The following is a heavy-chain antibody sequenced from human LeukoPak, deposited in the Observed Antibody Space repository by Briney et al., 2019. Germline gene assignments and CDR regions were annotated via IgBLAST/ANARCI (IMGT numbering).Heavy chain of an antibody. CDR3: ARAPYSSGWADY. V-gene: IGHV1-8*01. D-gene: IGHD6-19*01. CDR2: MNPNSGNT. Sequence: ASVKVSCKASGYTFTSYDINWVRQATGQGLEWMGWMNPNSGNTGYAQKFQGRVTMTRDTSISTAYMELSRLRSDDTAVYYCARAPYSSGWADYWGQGTLVTVSS. J-gene: IGHJ4*02. CDR1: GYTFTSYD.